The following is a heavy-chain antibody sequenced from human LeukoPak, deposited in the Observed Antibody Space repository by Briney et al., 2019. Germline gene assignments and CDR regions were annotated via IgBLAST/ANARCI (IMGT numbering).Heavy chain of an antibody. CDR1: GFTFSRYS. Sequence: GGSLRLSCAASGFTFSRYSMNWVRQAPGKGLEWVSSISSSSDYIYYADSVKGRFSISRDSAKNSLHLQMNSLRAEDTAVHYCAGAPYNWNSDYWGQGTLVTVSS. J-gene: IGHJ4*02. V-gene: IGHV3-21*01. CDR2: ISSSSDYI. D-gene: IGHD1-20*01. CDR3: AGAPYNWNSDY.